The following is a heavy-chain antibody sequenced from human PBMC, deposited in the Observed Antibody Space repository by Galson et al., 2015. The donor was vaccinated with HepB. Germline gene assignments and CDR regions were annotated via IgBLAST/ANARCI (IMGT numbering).Heavy chain of an antibody. CDR1: GFTFSSYG. V-gene: IGHV3-30*02. J-gene: IGHJ6*02. D-gene: IGHD6-13*01. Sequence: SLRLSCAASGFTFSSYGMHWVRQAPGKGLEWVAFIRYDGSNKYYADSVKGRFTISRDNSKNTLYLQMNSLRAEDTAVYYCAKRIAAAGTRRYYYYGMDVWGQGTTVTVSS. CDR3: AKRIAAAGTRRYYYYGMDV. CDR2: IRYDGSNK.